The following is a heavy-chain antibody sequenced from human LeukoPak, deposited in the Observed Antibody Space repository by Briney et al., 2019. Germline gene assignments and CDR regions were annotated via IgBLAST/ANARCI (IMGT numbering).Heavy chain of an antibody. J-gene: IGHJ4*02. CDR1: GFTFSNAW. Sequence: GGSLRLSCAASGFTFSNAWMSWVRQAPGKGLEWVGRIKSKTDGGTTDYAAPVKGRFTISRGDSKNTLYLQMNSLKTEDTAVYYCTTDASYYDSSGYYYGGDYWGQGTLVTVSS. CDR2: IKSKTDGGTT. CDR3: TTDASYYDSSGYYYGGDY. D-gene: IGHD3-22*01. V-gene: IGHV3-15*01.